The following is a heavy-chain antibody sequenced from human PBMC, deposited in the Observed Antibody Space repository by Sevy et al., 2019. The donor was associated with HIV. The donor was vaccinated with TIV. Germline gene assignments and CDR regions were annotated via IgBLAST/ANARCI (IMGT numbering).Heavy chain of an antibody. CDR3: TRWSGSQSIFDY. CDR2: FKSKIHGGTT. Sequence: GGSLRLSCTASGFIFGDYGMSWVRQAPGKGLEWIAFFKSKIHGGTTENAASLKGRFTISRDDSKNIVYLQMSNRKTEDTAVYYCTRWSGSQSIFDYWGQGTLVTVSS. J-gene: IGHJ4*02. CDR1: GFIFGDYG. D-gene: IGHD1-26*01. V-gene: IGHV3-49*04.